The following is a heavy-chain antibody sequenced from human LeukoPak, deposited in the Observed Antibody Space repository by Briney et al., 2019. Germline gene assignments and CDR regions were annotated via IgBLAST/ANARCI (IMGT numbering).Heavy chain of an antibody. CDR2: ISSSSSYI. Sequence: GGSLRLSCVVSGFTFSTFTMNWVRQAPGKGLEWVSCISSSSSYIYYADSVKGRFTISRDNAKNSLYLQMNSLRADDTAVYYCATYSSDFGRLDPWGQGTQVTVSS. J-gene: IGHJ5*02. D-gene: IGHD3-22*01. V-gene: IGHV3-21*01. CDR3: ATYSSDFGRLDP. CDR1: GFTFSTFT.